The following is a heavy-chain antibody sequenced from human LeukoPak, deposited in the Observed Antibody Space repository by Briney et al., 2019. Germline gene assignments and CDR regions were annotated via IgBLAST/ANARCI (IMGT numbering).Heavy chain of an antibody. CDR1: GFTFSSYA. V-gene: IGHV3-30-3*01. CDR2: ILYDGSKK. J-gene: IGHJ4*02. Sequence: GSLRLSCAASGFTFSSYAMSWVRQAPGKGLEWVTLILYDGSKKYYTDSVRGRFTISRDDSKNTLYLQMNSLRPEDTAIYYCARDGLTGRTDGTLDHWGQGTLVTVSS. D-gene: IGHD1-20*01. CDR3: ARDGLTGRTDGTLDH.